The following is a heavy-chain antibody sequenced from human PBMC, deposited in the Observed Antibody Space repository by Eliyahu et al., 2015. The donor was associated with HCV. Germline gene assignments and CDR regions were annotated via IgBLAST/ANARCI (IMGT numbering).Heavy chain of an antibody. J-gene: IGHJ4*02. V-gene: IGHV1-46*04. D-gene: IGHD3-22*01. CDR3: ARQSSRYYYDSGGTGYYFDY. CDR2: INPSGGST. CDR1: GYTFXSYY. Sequence: QVQLVQSGAEVKKPGASVKVSCKXSGYTFXSYYMHWVRQAPGQGLEWMGIINPSGGSTSYAQKLQGRVTMTRDTSTSTVYMELSSLRSEDTAVYYCARQSSRYYYDSGGTGYYFDYWGQGTLVTVSS.